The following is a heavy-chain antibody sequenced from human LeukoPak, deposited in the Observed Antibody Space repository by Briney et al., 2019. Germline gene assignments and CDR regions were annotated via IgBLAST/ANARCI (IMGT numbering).Heavy chain of an antibody. V-gene: IGHV3-73*01. CDR3: ARGFRYAPHLDV. CDR1: GFTFSGSA. Sequence: GGSLRLFCAASGFTFSGSAMLWVRQASGKGREGVGRIRSKANTYATAYAAPVKGRFIIYRDDSKTTAYLQMNSLRAEDAAVYYCARGFRYAPHLDVWGKGTTVTISS. J-gene: IGHJ6*04. D-gene: IGHD5-12*01. CDR2: IRSKANTYAT.